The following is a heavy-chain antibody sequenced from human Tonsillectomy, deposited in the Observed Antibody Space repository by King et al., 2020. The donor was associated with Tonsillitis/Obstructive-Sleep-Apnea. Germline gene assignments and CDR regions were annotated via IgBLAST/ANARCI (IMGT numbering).Heavy chain of an antibody. D-gene: IGHD3-10*01. V-gene: IGHV1-3*01. Sequence: QLVQSGAEVKKPGASVKVSCKASGYTFTTYAMHWVRQAPGQRLEWMGWINAGNGNTLYSQNFQGRVTITRDTSASTAYMELSSLRSEDTAVYYCATDEAGVITPIDYWGQGTLVTVSS. J-gene: IGHJ4*02. CDR1: GYTFTTYA. CDR3: ATDEAGVITPIDY. CDR2: INAGNGNT.